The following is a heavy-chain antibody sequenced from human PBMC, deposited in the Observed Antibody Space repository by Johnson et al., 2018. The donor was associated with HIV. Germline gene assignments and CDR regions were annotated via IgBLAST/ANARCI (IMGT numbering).Heavy chain of an antibody. CDR2: IYSGGST. Sequence: EVQLVESGGGLVQPGGSLRLSCAASGFTVSSNYMSWVRQAPGKGLEWVSVIYSGGSTYYADSVKGRFTISRDNSKNTLYLQMNSRRAEDTAVYYCARSQVAATSEGAFDIWGQGTMVTVSS. D-gene: IGHD2-15*01. J-gene: IGHJ3*02. CDR3: ARSQVAATSEGAFDI. V-gene: IGHV3-66*01. CDR1: GFTVSSNY.